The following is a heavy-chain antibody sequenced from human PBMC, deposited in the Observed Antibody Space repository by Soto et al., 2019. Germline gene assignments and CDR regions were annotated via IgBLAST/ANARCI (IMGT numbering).Heavy chain of an antibody. CDR2: VFRSGPT. Sequence: SETISLTCTVCAACISSSFWGWVRQPPGQGMEWIGYVFRSGPTNYHPSLQSRVAISVDTSKNQFSLILSSLTTADSAVYFCARGCNRYSRTSSGVGGFEYWRHGTLVTV. J-gene: IGHJ4*01. V-gene: IGHV4-59*01. D-gene: IGHD5-12*01. CDR1: AACISSSF. CDR3: ARGCNRYSRTSSGVGGFEY.